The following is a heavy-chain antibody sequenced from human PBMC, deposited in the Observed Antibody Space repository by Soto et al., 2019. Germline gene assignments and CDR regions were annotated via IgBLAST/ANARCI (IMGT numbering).Heavy chain of an antibody. CDR1: GGSISSGDYY. J-gene: IGHJ2*01. CDR2: IYYSGST. D-gene: IGHD2-21*02. CDR3: ARVGLVVVTGWYFDL. Sequence: QVQLQESGPGLVKPSQTLSLTCTVSGGSISSGDYYWSWIRQPPGKGLEWIGYIYYSGSTYYNPSLKSRVTTSVDTSKNQFSLKLSSVTAADTAVYYCARVGLVVVTGWYFDLWGRGTLVTVSS. V-gene: IGHV4-30-4*01.